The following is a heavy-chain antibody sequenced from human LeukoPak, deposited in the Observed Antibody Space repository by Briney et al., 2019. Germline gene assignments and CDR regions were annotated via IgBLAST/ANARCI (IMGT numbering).Heavy chain of an antibody. CDR1: GFPFSSYS. Sequence: GGSLRLSCAASGFPFSSYSMNWVRQAPGEGLEWVSYISSSRTTSYADSVKGRFTISRDNAKNSLYLQMNSLRAEDTAVYYCARATGSGYLPQILDYWGQGTLVTVSS. J-gene: IGHJ4*02. V-gene: IGHV3-48*01. CDR2: ISSSRTT. D-gene: IGHD3-22*01. CDR3: ARATGSGYLPQILDY.